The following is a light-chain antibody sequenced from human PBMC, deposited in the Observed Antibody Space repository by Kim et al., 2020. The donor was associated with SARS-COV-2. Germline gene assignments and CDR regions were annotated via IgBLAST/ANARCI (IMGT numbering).Light chain of an antibody. V-gene: IGLV3-19*01. Sequence: SSELTQDPAVSVALGQTVRITCQGYSLRSYYATWYQQKPGQAPVVVIYGKNNRPSGIPDRFSGSSSGNTASLTITGAQAEDEADYYCNSRDSSGDHLLFG. CDR3: NSRDSSGDHLL. CDR1: SLRSYY. CDR2: GKN. J-gene: IGLJ3*02.